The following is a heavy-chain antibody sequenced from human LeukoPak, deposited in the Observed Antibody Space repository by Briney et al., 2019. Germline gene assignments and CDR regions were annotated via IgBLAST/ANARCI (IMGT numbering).Heavy chain of an antibody. CDR2: INPNSGGT. J-gene: IGHJ4*02. D-gene: IGHD2-2*01. V-gene: IGHV1-2*02. CDR3: ARGGHCSSTSCYHYYFDY. Sequence: APVNVSCKASGYTFTGYYMHWVRQAPGQGLEWMGWINPNSGGTNYAQKFQGRVTITRDTSASTAYMELSSLRSEDTAVYYCARGGHCSSTSCYHYYFDYWGQGTLVTVSS. CDR1: GYTFTGYY.